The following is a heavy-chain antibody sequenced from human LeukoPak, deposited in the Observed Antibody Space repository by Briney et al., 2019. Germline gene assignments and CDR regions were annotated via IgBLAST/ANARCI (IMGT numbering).Heavy chain of an antibody. D-gene: IGHD6-19*01. CDR1: GGSISGSSYY. CDR3: AIASGRNWFDP. Sequence: SETLSLTCTVSGGSISGSSYYWGWIRQPPGKGLEWIGSIYYSGSTYYNPSLKSRVTISVDTSKNQFSLKLSSVTAADTAVYYCAIASGRNWFDPWGQGTLVTVSS. CDR2: IYYSGST. V-gene: IGHV4-39*07. J-gene: IGHJ5*02.